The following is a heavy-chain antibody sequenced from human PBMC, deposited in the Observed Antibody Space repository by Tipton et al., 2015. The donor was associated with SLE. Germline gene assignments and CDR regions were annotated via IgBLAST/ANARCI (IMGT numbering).Heavy chain of an antibody. CDR3: ARGADTAMVIDY. D-gene: IGHD5-18*01. CDR1: GGSISSHY. J-gene: IGHJ4*02. Sequence: LRLSCTVSGGSISSHYWSWIRQPPGKGLEWIGYIYYSGSTNYNPSLKSRVTISVGTSKNQFSLKLSSVTAADTAVYYCARGADTAMVIDYWGQGTLVTVSS. V-gene: IGHV4-59*11. CDR2: IYYSGST.